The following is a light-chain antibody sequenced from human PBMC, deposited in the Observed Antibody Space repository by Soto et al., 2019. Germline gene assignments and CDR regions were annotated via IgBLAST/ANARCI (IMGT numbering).Light chain of an antibody. Sequence: QLVLTQPPSASGTPGQRVTISCSGSSSNIGSNYVYWYHQLPGTAPKLLIYRNNQRPSGVPDRFSGYKSGTSASLAISGLRSEDEADYYCAAWDDSLSGVVFGGGTKLTV. CDR3: AAWDDSLSGVV. CDR1: SSNIGSNY. V-gene: IGLV1-47*01. J-gene: IGLJ2*01. CDR2: RNN.